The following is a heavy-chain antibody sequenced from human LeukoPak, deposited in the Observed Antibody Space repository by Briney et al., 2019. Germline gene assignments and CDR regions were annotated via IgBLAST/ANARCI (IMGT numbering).Heavy chain of an antibody. V-gene: IGHV3-9*01. Sequence: GGSLRLSCAASGFTFDDYAMHWVRQAPGKGLEWVSGISWNSGTIGYADSVKGRFTISRDNAKNSLYLQMNSLRAEDTALYYCAKDIFTMVRGVVDYWGQGTLVTVSS. J-gene: IGHJ4*02. D-gene: IGHD3-10*01. CDR3: AKDIFTMVRGVVDY. CDR1: GFTFDDYA. CDR2: ISWNSGTI.